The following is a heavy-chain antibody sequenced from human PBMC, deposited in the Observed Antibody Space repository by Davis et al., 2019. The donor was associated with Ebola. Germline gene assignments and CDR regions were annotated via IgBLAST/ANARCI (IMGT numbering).Heavy chain of an antibody. CDR2: INPNSGGT. Sequence: GESLKISCKASGYTFTGYYMHWVRQAPGQGLEWMGWINPNSGGTNYAQKFQGWVTMTRDTSISTAYMELSRLRSDDTAVYYCARGENGDGYNSWGQGTLVTVSS. D-gene: IGHD5-24*01. V-gene: IGHV1-2*04. CDR3: ARGENGDGYNS. CDR1: GYTFTGYY. J-gene: IGHJ4*02.